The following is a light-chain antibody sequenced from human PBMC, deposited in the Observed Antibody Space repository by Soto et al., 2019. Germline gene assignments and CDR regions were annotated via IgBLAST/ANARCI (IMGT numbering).Light chain of an antibody. CDR1: QSVSSSY. CDR2: DAS. V-gene: IGKV3-20*01. J-gene: IGKJ1*01. Sequence: EIVLTQSPGTLSLSPGERATLSCRASQSVSSSYLAWYQQKPGQPPRLLISDASSRATGILDRFSGSGSGTDFTLTISSLEPEDFAVYYCQQYGRSPPSWTFGQGTKVEIK. CDR3: QQYGRSPPSWT.